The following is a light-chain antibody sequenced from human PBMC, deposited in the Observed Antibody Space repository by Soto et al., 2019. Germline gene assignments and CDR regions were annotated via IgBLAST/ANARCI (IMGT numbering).Light chain of an antibody. CDR1: TGAVTSGHY. J-gene: IGLJ2*01. CDR3: LLFYGGALFL. Sequence: QAVVTQEPSLTVSPGGSVTLTCGSSTGAVTSGHYPYWFQQKPGQAPRTLIYATSNKHPWTPARFSGSLLGGKAALTLSGAQPEDEAEYYCLLFYGGALFLFGGGTKLTVL. CDR2: ATS. V-gene: IGLV7-46*01.